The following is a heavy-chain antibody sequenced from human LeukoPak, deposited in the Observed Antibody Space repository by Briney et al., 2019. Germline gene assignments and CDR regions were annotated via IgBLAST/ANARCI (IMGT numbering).Heavy chain of an antibody. J-gene: IGHJ6*04. V-gene: IGHV3-48*04. CDR2: ISSRSTPI. D-gene: IGHD2-2*01. Sequence: GGSLRLSCAASGFTFNTYNMNWVRQAPGKGLEWVSHISSRSTPIYYADSVKGRFTISRDNAKNSLYLQMNSLRVEDTAVYYCAKHRRYCSSTSCYPYSYYGVDGWGEGTTVTVSS. CDR1: GFTFNTYN. CDR3: AKHRRYCSSTSCYPYSYYGVDG.